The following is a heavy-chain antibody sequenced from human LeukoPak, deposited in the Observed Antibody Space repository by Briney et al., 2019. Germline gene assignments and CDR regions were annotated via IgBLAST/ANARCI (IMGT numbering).Heavy chain of an antibody. V-gene: IGHV4-30-4*08. D-gene: IGHD3-10*01. Sequence: KPSQTLSLTCAVSGGSINSGDYYWTWIRQPPGKGLECFGYIYYSGSTYYNPSLKSRIAMSVDTSMHQFSLKLNSVTAADTAVYYCARGRVFGELSLNYYSYYMDVWGKGTTVTVSS. CDR3: ARGRVFGELSLNYYSYYMDV. CDR2: IYYSGST. J-gene: IGHJ6*03. CDR1: GGSINSGDYY.